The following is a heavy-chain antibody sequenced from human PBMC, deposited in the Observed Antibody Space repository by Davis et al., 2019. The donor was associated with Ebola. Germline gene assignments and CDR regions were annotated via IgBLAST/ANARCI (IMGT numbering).Heavy chain of an antibody. CDR2: IIPIFGTA. D-gene: IGHD2-15*01. CDR3: ARAPGHCSGGSCYWGY. J-gene: IGHJ4*02. Sequence: AASVKVSCKASGYTFTSYYMHWVRQAPGQGLEWMGGIIPIFGTANYAQKFQGRVTITADESTSTAYMELSSLRSEDTAVYYCARAPGHCSGGSCYWGYWGQGTLVTVSS. CDR1: GYTFTSYY. V-gene: IGHV1-69*13.